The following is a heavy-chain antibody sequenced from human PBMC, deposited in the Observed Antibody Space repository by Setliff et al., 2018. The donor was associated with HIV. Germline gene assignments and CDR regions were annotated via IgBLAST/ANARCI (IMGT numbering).Heavy chain of an antibody. J-gene: IGHJ3*02. CDR1: GYAINNNFF. CDR2: IYHSGST. CDR3: ARGLRHTWLFEVSHDAFDI. D-gene: IGHD2-21*01. V-gene: IGHV4-38-2*01. Sequence: SETLSLTCAVSGYAINNNFFWGWVRQPPGKGLEWIGSIYHSGSTYYNPSLKSRVTISLDTSKNQFSLKLTSVTAADSAMYYCARGLRHTWLFEVSHDAFDIWGQGTLVTVSS.